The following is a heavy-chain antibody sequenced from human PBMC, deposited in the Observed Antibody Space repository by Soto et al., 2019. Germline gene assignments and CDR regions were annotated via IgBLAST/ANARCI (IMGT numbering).Heavy chain of an antibody. Sequence: VQLVQSGAEVKKPGASVKISCKASGYTFTTNFIHWIRQAPGQGLEWVGIISAGGGTTVYAQKLQGRVTMTRDTSTSTCYMELRNLRSEDTAVFYCARAHYASDAFDFWGQGTMVIVSS. J-gene: IGHJ3*01. CDR1: GYTFTTNF. CDR3: ARAHYASDAFDF. CDR2: ISAGGGTT. V-gene: IGHV1-46*03. D-gene: IGHD3-10*01.